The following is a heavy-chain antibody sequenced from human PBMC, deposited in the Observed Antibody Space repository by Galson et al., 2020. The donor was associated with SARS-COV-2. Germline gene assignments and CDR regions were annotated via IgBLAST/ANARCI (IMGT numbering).Heavy chain of an antibody. J-gene: IGHJ5*01. Sequence: SQASEPLTLTCSVYTRSLSGHYWSWIRKPPGKGLDWIGEINHGGSTNYNPSLKSPGTISGDTSKNPFAMKLSAVTAADTAMYYCARTVATYDSWGQGILVAVCS. D-gene: IGHD2-2*01. V-gene: IGHV4-34*01. CDR1: TRSLSGHY. CDR2: INHGGST. CDR3: ARTVATYDS.